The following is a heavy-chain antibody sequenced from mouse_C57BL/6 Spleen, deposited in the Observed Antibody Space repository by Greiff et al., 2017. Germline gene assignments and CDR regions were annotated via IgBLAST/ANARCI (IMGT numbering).Heavy chain of an antibody. CDR3: YYYGSSGYY. CDR1: GYTFTDYE. Sequence: VQLQQSGAELVRPGASVTLSCKASGYTFTDYEMHWVKQTPVHGLEWIGAIDPETGGTAYNQKFKGKAILTADKSSSTAYMELRSLTSEDSAVYYCYYYGSSGYYWGQGTTLTVSS. CDR2: IDPETGGT. J-gene: IGHJ2*01. D-gene: IGHD1-1*01. V-gene: IGHV1-15*01.